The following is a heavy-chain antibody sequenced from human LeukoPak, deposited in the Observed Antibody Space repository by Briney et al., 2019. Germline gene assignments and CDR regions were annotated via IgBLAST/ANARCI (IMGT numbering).Heavy chain of an antibody. D-gene: IGHD1-26*01. V-gene: IGHV3-48*01. CDR2: ISSGSGTI. Sequence: AGSLRLSCAASGFTFTTYSMNWVRQAPGKGLEWISYISSGSGTIYYADSVKGRFTISRDNARNSLYLQLNSLRAEDTAVYFCARVTVGATADYFDSWGQGTLVTVSS. J-gene: IGHJ4*02. CDR3: ARVTVGATADYFDS. CDR1: GFTFTTYS.